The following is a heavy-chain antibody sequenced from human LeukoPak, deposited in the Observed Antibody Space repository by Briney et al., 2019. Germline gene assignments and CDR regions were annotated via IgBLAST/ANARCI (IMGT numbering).Heavy chain of an antibody. J-gene: IGHJ5*02. CDR3: ARGSPQGWFDP. V-gene: IGHV4-34*01. Sequence: PSETLSLTCAVYGGSFSGYYWSWIRQPPGKGLEWIGEINHSGSTNYNPSLKSRVTISVDTSKNQFSLKLSSVTAAGTAVYYCARGSPQGWFDPWGQGTLVTVSS. CDR2: INHSGST. CDR1: GGSFSGYY.